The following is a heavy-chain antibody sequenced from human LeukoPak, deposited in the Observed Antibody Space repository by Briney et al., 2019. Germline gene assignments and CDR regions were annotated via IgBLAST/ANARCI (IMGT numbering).Heavy chain of an antibody. V-gene: IGHV4-39*07. CDR1: GGSISTNTYY. J-gene: IGHJ4*02. Sequence: PSETLSPTCIVSGGSISTNTYYWGWIRLPPGKGLEWIGEIHHRGTTYYNPSLRSRVTVSVDTSKNQFSLRLTSVTAADTAVYYCARVTYNGYQHFDYWGQGNLVTVSS. D-gene: IGHD3-10*01. CDR3: ARVTYNGYQHFDY. CDR2: IHHRGTT.